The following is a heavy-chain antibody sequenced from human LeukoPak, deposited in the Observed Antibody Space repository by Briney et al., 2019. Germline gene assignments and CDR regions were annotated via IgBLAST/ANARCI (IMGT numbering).Heavy chain of an antibody. Sequence: SETLSLTCTVSGGSINSYYRSWIRQPPGKGLEWIGYISYSGSTNFNPSLRSRVTISVDTSKNYFSLKLSSVTAADTAVYYCARHGGRGYSGYDMEYFQHWGQGTLVTVSS. J-gene: IGHJ1*01. CDR2: ISYSGST. V-gene: IGHV4-59*08. CDR3: ARHGGRGYSGYDMEYFQH. D-gene: IGHD5-12*01. CDR1: GGSINSYY.